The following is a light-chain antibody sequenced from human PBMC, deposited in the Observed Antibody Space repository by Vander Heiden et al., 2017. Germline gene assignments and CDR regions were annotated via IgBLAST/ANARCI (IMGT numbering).Light chain of an antibody. Sequence: SYELTQPPSVSVSPGQTASITCSGDKLGDKYACWYQQKPGQSPVLVIYQESKRTSGIPERFSGSNSGNTATLTISGTQAMDEADYYCQAWDSSSYYVFGTGTKVTVL. CDR2: QES. J-gene: IGLJ1*01. CDR1: KLGDKY. CDR3: QAWDSSSYYV. V-gene: IGLV3-1*01.